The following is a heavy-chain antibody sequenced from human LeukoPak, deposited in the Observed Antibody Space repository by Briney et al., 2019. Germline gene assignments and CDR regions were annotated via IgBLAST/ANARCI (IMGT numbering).Heavy chain of an antibody. CDR2: IYYSGST. Sequence: PSQTLSLTCTVSGGSISSGGYYWSWIRQHPGTGLEWIGYIYYSGSTYYNPSLKSRVTISVDTSKNQFSLKLSSVTAADTAVYYCARVGRMVIVATLWGQGTLVTVSS. J-gene: IGHJ4*02. V-gene: IGHV4-31*03. CDR3: ARVGRMVIVATL. CDR1: GGSISSGGYY. D-gene: IGHD5-12*01.